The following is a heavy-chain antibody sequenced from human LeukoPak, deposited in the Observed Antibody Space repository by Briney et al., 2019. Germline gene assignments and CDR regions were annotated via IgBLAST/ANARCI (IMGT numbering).Heavy chain of an antibody. CDR1: GFTLSSYS. D-gene: IGHD4-11*01. CDR3: ARTGYSNYY. Sequence: GGSLLLSCAASGFTLSSYSMKWVRPAPGKGLEWVSHSSSSTIYYADSVKGRFTISRDNAKSSLYLQMNSLRDEDTAVYYCARTGYSNYYWGQGTLVTVSS. V-gene: IGHV3-48*02. CDR2: SSSSTI. J-gene: IGHJ4*02.